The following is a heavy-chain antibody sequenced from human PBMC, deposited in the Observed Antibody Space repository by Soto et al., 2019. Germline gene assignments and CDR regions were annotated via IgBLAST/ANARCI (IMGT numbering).Heavy chain of an antibody. CDR3: ARAPGGYYDSSGYYYTVSCYFDY. Sequence: GGSLRLSCAASGFTFSSYSMNWVRQAPGKGLEWVSYISSSSSTIYYADSVKGRFTISRDNAKNSLYLQMNSLRDEDTAVYYCARAPGGYYDSSGYYYTVSCYFDYWGQGTLVTVSS. CDR2: ISSSSSTI. CDR1: GFTFSSYS. V-gene: IGHV3-48*02. J-gene: IGHJ4*02. D-gene: IGHD3-22*01.